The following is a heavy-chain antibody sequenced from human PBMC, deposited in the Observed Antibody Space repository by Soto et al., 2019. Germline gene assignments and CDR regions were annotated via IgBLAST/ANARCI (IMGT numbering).Heavy chain of an antibody. Sequence: QVQLVQSGAEVKKPGSSVKVSCKASVGTFSSYAISWVRQAPGQGLEWMGGIIPIFGTANYAQKCQGRVTITADESTSTAYMELSSLRSEDTAVYYCERDRSIENGMAVWGQGTTVTVSS. CDR2: IIPIFGTA. V-gene: IGHV1-69*01. D-gene: IGHD6-6*01. J-gene: IGHJ6*02. CDR1: VGTFSSYA. CDR3: ERDRSIENGMAV.